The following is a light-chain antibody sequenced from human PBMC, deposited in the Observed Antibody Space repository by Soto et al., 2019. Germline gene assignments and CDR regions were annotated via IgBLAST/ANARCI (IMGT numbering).Light chain of an antibody. V-gene: IGLV1-40*01. J-gene: IGLJ2*01. Sequence: QSVLTQPPSVSGAPGQRVTISCTGSSSNIGAGYDVHWYQQLPGTAPKVLIYGNSNRPSGVPDRFSGSKSGTSASLAITGLQAEDEADYYCQSYDSSLSAMVFGGGTKLTVL. CDR2: GNS. CDR3: QSYDSSLSAMV. CDR1: SSNIGAGYD.